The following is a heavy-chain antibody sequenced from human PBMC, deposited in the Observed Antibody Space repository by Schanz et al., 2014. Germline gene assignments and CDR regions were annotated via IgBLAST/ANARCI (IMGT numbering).Heavy chain of an antibody. CDR2: RDSSGST. Sequence: QVQLQESGPGLVKPSETLSLTCTVSGGSISSYYWSWIRQPPGKGLEWIGHRDSSGSTNYNPSLNSRVTISVDTSKNQFSLKVTSVTPADTAVYYCARGVLGSGYRQQYYFDHWGQGTLVTVSS. CDR1: GGSISSYY. CDR3: ARGVLGSGYRQQYYFDH. D-gene: IGHD3-3*01. J-gene: IGHJ4*02. V-gene: IGHV4-59*12.